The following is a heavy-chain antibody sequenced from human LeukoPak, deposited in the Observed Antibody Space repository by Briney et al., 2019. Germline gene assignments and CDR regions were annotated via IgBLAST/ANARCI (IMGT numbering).Heavy chain of an antibody. CDR1: GFTFSNAW. J-gene: IGHJ4*01. D-gene: IGHD3-16*01. CDR3: STGGYYLDY. Sequence: GGSLRLSCVGSGFTFSNAWMNWVRQAPGKGLEWVGRIKSKANGETIEYAAPEKGRFTISRDDSKNTVYLQVNSLKTEDTAVYFCSTGGYYLDYWGQGILVTVSS. CDR2: IKSKANGETI. V-gene: IGHV3-15*01.